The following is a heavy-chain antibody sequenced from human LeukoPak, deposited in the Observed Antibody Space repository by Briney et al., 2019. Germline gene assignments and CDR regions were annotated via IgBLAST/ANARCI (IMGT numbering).Heavy chain of an antibody. V-gene: IGHV3-23*01. J-gene: IGHJ4*02. CDR1: GFTFSSYA. D-gene: IGHD3-10*01. Sequence: GGSLRLSCAASGFTFSSYAMSWVRQAPGKGLEWVSGISGSGGSTYYADSVKGRFTISRDNSKNTLYLQMNSLRVEDTAVYYCARDSSMLRGPLVIYYFDFWGQGTLVTVSS. CDR2: ISGSGGST. CDR3: ARDSSMLRGPLVIYYFDF.